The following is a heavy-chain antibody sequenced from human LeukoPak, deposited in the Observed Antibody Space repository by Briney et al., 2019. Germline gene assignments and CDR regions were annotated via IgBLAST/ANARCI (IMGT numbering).Heavy chain of an antibody. D-gene: IGHD3-16*01. CDR3: ARKGKLGDAFDM. CDR2: ISASGDT. V-gene: IGHV4-61*02. J-gene: IGHJ3*02. CDR1: GASISSAYY. Sequence: PSETLSLTCTVSGASISSAYYWGWVRQPAGMRLQWIGRISASGDTNYNPSLKSRVTISVDMSMNQFSLKLNSVTAADTAVYYCARKGKLGDAFDMWGQGTMVTVSS.